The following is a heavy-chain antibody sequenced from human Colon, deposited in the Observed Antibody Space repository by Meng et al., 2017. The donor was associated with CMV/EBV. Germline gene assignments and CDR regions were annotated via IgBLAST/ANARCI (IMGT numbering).Heavy chain of an antibody. J-gene: IGHJ5*01. CDR1: GFTFSDYW. Sequence: GEPLKISCEASGFTFSDYWMHWVRHTPGRGLEWVSRISSDGTGTTYADSVKGGFTISRDNANNSLFLQMNNLRVEDTGVYYCTRGPRIPDDSWGQGTLVTVSS. CDR3: TRGPRIPDDS. V-gene: IGHV3-74*01. CDR2: ISSDGTGT.